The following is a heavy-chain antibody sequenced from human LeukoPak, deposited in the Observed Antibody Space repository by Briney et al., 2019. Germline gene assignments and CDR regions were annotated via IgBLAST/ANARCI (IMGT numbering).Heavy chain of an antibody. Sequence: SETLSLTCTVSGGSISSSSYYWGWIRQPPGKGLEWIGSIYYSGSTYYNPSLKSRVTISVDTSKNQFSLKLSSVTAADTAVYYCARTNKFAFDIWGQGTMVTVSS. CDR1: GGSISSSSYY. CDR2: IYYSGST. CDR3: ARTNKFAFDI. V-gene: IGHV4-39*01. J-gene: IGHJ3*02.